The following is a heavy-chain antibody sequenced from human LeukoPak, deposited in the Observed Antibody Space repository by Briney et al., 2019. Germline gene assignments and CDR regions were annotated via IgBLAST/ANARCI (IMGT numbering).Heavy chain of an antibody. CDR3: ARGYGDY. CDR2: IYHSGST. Sequence: SDTLSLTCTVSGYSISSGYYWGWIRQPPGKGLEWIASIYHSGSTYYNPSLKSRVTISVDTSKNQFSLRLSSVTAADTAVYYCARGYGDYWSQGTLVTVSP. V-gene: IGHV4-38-2*02. D-gene: IGHD2-15*01. CDR1: GYSISSGYY. J-gene: IGHJ4*02.